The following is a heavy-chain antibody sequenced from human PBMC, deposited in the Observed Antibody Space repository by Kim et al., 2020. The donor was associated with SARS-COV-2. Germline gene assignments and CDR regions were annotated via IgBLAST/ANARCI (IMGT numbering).Heavy chain of an antibody. CDR3: ARARIAATGTVDF. J-gene: IGHJ4*02. Sequence: SETLSLTCAVSGGSVSSGGYSWSWIRQPPGKALEWIGYIYNSENTYYNPSLKRRVTISVDRSKNQFSLRLNSVTAADTAVYYCARARIAATGTVDFWGQGTLVPVSS. CDR2: IYNSENT. D-gene: IGHD6-13*01. CDR1: GGSVSSGGYS. V-gene: IGHV4-30-2*01.